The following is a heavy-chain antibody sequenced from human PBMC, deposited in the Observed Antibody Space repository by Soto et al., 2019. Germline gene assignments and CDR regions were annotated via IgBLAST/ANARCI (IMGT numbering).Heavy chain of an antibody. Sequence: EVQLVESGGDLVKPGGSLRLACAASGFTFSNAWINWVRQAPGKGLEWVGRIKSKTDGGTTDFAALVKGRFAFSRDDSNNMVYLQMNSLKIEDTAIYYCTTDSYFTMILVRFDFSGHGTLVPVSS. J-gene: IGHJ4*01. CDR1: GFTFSNAW. CDR2: IKSKTDGGTT. D-gene: IGHD3-22*01. V-gene: IGHV3-15*07. CDR3: TTDSYFTMILVRFDF.